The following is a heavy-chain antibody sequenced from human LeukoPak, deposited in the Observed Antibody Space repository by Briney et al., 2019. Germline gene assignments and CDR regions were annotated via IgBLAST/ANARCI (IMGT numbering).Heavy chain of an antibody. CDR1: GFTFDDYG. V-gene: IGHV3-23*01. D-gene: IGHD6-19*01. CDR2: ISGSGGGT. CDR3: AKGEQWLVLYFQH. Sequence: GGSLRLSCAASGFTFDDYGMSWVRQAPGKGLEWVAAISGSGGGTDYADSVKGRFTISRDNSKNTLYLQMNSLRAEDTAVYYCAKGEQWLVLYFQHWGQGTLVTVSS. J-gene: IGHJ1*01.